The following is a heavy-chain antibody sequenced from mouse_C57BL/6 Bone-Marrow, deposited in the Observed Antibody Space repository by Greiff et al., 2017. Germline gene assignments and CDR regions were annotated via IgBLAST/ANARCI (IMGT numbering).Heavy chain of an antibody. CDR1: GFNIKDDY. CDR3: TLANWDDY. Sequence: EVQRVESGAELVRPGASVKLSCTASGFNIKDDYMHWVKQRPGQGLEWIGWIDPENGDTEYASKFQGKATITADTSSNTAYLQLSSLTAEDTAVYYCTLANWDDYWGQGTTLTVSS. D-gene: IGHD4-1*01. J-gene: IGHJ2*01. V-gene: IGHV14-4*01. CDR2: IDPENGDT.